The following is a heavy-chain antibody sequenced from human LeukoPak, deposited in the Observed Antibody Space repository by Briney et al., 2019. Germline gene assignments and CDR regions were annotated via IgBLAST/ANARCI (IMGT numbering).Heavy chain of an antibody. CDR1: SGSVSSGSYY. J-gene: IGHJ4*02. CDR2: IYYSGST. V-gene: IGHV4-61*01. CDR3: ARDVTHNYGYYFVY. Sequence: SESMSLTCTVSSGSVSSGSYYWSWIRQPPGKGLEWTGYIYYSGSTNYNPSLKSRDHRSVDTHKNQFSLKLSFVTAADAVVYYWARDVTHNYGYYFVYWGQGTLVTVSS. D-gene: IGHD5-18*01.